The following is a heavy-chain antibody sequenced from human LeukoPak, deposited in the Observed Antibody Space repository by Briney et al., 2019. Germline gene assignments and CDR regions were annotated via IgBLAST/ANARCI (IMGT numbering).Heavy chain of an antibody. J-gene: IGHJ4*02. Sequence: GGSLRLSCAASGFTFSSYGMHWVRKAPGKGLEWVAVISYDGSNKYYADSVKGRFTISRDNSKNTLYLQMNSLRAEDTAVYYCAKDRDRDFDYWGQGTLVTVSS. CDR1: GFTFSSYG. CDR2: ISYDGSNK. CDR3: AKDRDRDFDY. V-gene: IGHV3-30*18.